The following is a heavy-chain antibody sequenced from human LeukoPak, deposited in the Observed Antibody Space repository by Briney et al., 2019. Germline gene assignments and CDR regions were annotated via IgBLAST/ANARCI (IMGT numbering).Heavy chain of an antibody. CDR2: ISGSGGST. V-gene: IGHV3-23*01. Sequence: GGSLRLSCAASGFTFSSYAMSWVRQAPGKGLEWVSAISGSGGSTYYADSVKGRFTISRDNSKNTLYLQMNSLRAEDTAVYYCAKVVYSYGNYYYYGMDVWAKGPRSPSP. J-gene: IGHJ6*02. D-gene: IGHD5-18*01. CDR1: GFTFSSYA. CDR3: AKVVYSYGNYYYYGMDV.